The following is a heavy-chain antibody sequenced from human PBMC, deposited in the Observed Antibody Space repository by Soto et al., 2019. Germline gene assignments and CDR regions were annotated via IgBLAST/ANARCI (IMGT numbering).Heavy chain of an antibody. D-gene: IGHD3-22*01. CDR2: IIPIFGTA. CDR3: ARHGYYDSSGYMGEDVYYCARLDLQLAIFGEYYFDY. Sequence: ASVKVSCKASGGTFSSYAISWVRQAPGQGLEWMGGIIPIFGTANYAQKFQGRVTITADESTSTAYMELSSLRSEDTAVYYCARHGYYDSSGYMGEDVYYCARLDLQLAIFGEYYFDYWGQGTLVTVSS. CDR1: GGTFSSYA. V-gene: IGHV1-69*13. J-gene: IGHJ4*02.